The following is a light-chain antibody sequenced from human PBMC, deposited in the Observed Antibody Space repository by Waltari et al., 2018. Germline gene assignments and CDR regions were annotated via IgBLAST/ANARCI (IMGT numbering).Light chain of an antibody. CDR3: ATWDDNLGAWV. J-gene: IGLJ3*02. CDR1: RSDIAKNY. V-gene: IGLV1-47*01. Sequence: QSVVTQPPSASGTPGQRVTMSCSGGRSDIAKNYVVWYQQLPGTAPGLLVYRNEGRPSGVPVRCSGSKSGTSASLAIVGLRSEEEADYYCATWDDNLGAWVFGGGTKLTVL. CDR2: RNE.